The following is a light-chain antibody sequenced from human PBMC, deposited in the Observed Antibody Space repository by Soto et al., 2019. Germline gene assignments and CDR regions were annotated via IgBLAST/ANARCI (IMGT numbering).Light chain of an antibody. CDR1: SSNIGSNY. Sequence: QSVLTQPPSASGTPGQRVTISCSGSSSNIGSNYVYWYQQLPGTAPKLLIYRNNQRPSGVPDRFPGSKSGTSASLAISGLRSEDEADYYCAAWDDSVSGFYVFGTGTKVTVL. J-gene: IGLJ1*01. CDR2: RNN. CDR3: AAWDDSVSGFYV. V-gene: IGLV1-47*01.